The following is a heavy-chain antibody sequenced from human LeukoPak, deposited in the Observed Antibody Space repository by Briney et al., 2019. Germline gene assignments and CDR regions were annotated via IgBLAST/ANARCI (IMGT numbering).Heavy chain of an antibody. J-gene: IGHJ4*02. CDR2: INHSGST. D-gene: IGHD6-19*01. V-gene: IGHV4-34*01. CDR3: AREATSGGDFDY. Sequence: SETLSLTCAVYGGSFSGYYWSWIRQPPGKGLEWIGEINHSGSTNYNPSLKSRVTISVDTSKNQFSLKLSSVTAADTAVYYCAREATSGGDFDYWGQGTLVTVSS. CDR1: GGSFSGYY.